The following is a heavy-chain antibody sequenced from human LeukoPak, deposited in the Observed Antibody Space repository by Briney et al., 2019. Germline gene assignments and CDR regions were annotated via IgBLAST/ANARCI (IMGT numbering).Heavy chain of an antibody. J-gene: IGHJ4*02. V-gene: IGHV5-51*01. D-gene: IGHD3-3*01. CDR2: IYPGDSDT. Sequence: YWIGWVRQMPGKGLEWMGIIYPGDSDTRYSPSFQGQVTISADKSISTAYLQWSSLKASDTAMYYCARLHYDFWSGSTYYFDYWGQGTLVTVSS. CDR1: YW. CDR3: ARLHYDFWSGSTYYFDY.